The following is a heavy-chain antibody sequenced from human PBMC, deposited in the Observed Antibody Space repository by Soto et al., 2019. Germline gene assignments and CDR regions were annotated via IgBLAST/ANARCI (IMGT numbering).Heavy chain of an antibody. J-gene: IGHJ4*02. V-gene: IGHV4-59*01. CDR1: GVSISDYY. CDR2: MSNSGAT. Sequence: QVHLLESGPGLVKPSETLSLTCEVSGVSISDYYCSWIRQPPGKGLEWIGYMSNSGATHYNASLKSRATISVDTSKNQFSRKLTSVTAADTAIYYCASGGRSMYRDWGQGTLVTVSS. CDR3: ASGGRSMYRD. D-gene: IGHD3-10*02.